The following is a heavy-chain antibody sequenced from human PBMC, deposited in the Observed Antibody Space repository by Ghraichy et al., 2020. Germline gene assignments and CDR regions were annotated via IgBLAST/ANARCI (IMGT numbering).Heavy chain of an antibody. CDR2: IHYRENT. V-gene: IGHV4-59*08. Sequence: SETLSLTCTVSGVSISSYYWSWIRQPPGKGLEWIGYIHYRENTKYNPSLTGRVTISIDTSNNQFSLKLSSVTAADTALYYCARHGRDHGDSYHDFWGQGTLVTVST. J-gene: IGHJ4*02. CDR3: ARHGRDHGDSYHDF. D-gene: IGHD3-22*01. CDR1: GVSISSYY.